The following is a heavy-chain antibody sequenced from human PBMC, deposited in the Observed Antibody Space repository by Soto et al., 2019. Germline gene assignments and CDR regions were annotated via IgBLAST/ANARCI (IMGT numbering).Heavy chain of an antibody. CDR1: GGTFSSYA. CDR3: ARWGRSAAAAYYYYYGMDV. Sequence: QVQLVQSGAEVKKPGSSVKVSCKASGGTFSSYAISWVRQAPGQGLEWMGGIIPIFGTANYAQKFQGRVTITADESTSTAYMELSSLRSEDTAVYYCARWGRSAAAAYYYYYGMDVWGQGTMVTVSS. V-gene: IGHV1-69*01. J-gene: IGHJ6*02. CDR2: IIPIFGTA. D-gene: IGHD6-13*01.